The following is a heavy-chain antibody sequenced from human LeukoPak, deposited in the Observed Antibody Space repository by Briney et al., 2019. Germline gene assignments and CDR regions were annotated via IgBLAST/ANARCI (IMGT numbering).Heavy chain of an antibody. CDR2: IYPGDSDN. Sequence: GESLKISCKGSGYSFSSYWIGWVRQMPGKGLEWMGIIYPGDSDNRYNPSFQGQVTISVDKSISTAYLQWSSLKASDTAMYYCARLPQPWHFDYWGQGTLVTVSS. CDR1: GYSFSSYW. D-gene: IGHD1-1*01. J-gene: IGHJ4*02. CDR3: ARLPQPWHFDY. V-gene: IGHV5-51*01.